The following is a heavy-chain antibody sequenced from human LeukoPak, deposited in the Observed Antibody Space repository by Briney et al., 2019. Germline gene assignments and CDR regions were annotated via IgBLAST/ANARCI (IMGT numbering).Heavy chain of an antibody. Sequence: GGSLRLSCAASGFTFSSYEMNWVRQAPGKGLEWVSYISSSGSTIYHADSVKGRFTISRDNAKNSLYLQMNSLRAEDTAVYYCARERGYSGYDYFIDSPSDYWGQGTLVTASS. CDR3: ARERGYSGYDYFIDSPSDY. J-gene: IGHJ4*02. V-gene: IGHV3-48*03. CDR2: ISSSGSTI. D-gene: IGHD5-12*01. CDR1: GFTFSSYE.